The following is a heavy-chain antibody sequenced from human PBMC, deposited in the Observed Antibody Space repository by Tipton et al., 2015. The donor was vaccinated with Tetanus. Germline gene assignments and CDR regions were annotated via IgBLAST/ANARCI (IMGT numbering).Heavy chain of an antibody. D-gene: IGHD5-18*01. CDR1: GGSFSNYF. Sequence: GLVKPSETLSLTCAVYGGSFSNYFWRWIRQPPGKGLEWIGEISPSGNTNYNPSLKSRVTISADTSRNQFSLNLSSVTAADTAVYYCARHLTYTYTSRYFDYWGLGTLVTVSS. CDR3: ARHLTYTYTSRYFDY. J-gene: IGHJ4*02. V-gene: IGHV4-34*01. CDR2: ISPSGNT.